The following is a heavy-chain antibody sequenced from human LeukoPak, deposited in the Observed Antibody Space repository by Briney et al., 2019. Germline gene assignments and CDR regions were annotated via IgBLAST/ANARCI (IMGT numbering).Heavy chain of an antibody. CDR3: ATVPLTYTFDY. D-gene: IGHD1-1*01. CDR1: GFTFSSYW. J-gene: IGHJ4*02. CDR2: IKQDGSEK. Sequence: PGGSLRLSCAASGFTFSSYWMSWVRQAPGKGLEWVANIKQDGSEKYYVDSVKGRFSISRDNAKNSLYLQMNSLRAEDTAVYYCATVPLTYTFDYWGQGTLVTVSS. V-gene: IGHV3-7*01.